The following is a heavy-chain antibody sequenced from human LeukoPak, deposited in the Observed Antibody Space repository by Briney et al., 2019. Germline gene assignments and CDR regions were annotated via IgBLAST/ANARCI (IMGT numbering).Heavy chain of an antibody. D-gene: IGHD3-16*01. V-gene: IGHV3-74*01. CDR2: INSDGSST. CDR3: ARENWGPLDK. Sequence: GGSLRLSCEDPGFSFSTFWMNWVRQAPGKGLVWVSLINSDGSSTTYADSVKGRFTISRDNAKNTLYLQMNSLRAEDTAVYYCARENWGPLDKWGRGTLVTVSS. J-gene: IGHJ4*02. CDR1: GFSFSTFW.